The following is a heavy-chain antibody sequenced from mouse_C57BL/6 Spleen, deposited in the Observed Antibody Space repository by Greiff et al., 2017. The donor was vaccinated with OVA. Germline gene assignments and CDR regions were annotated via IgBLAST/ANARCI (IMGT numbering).Heavy chain of an antibody. J-gene: IGHJ2*01. CDR1: GYTFTSYW. CDR2: IYPGSGST. Sequence: QVHVKQPGAELVKPGASVKMSCKASGYTFTSYWITWVKQRPGQGLEWIGDIYPGSGSTNYNEKFKSKATLTVDTSSSTAYMQLSSLTSEDSAVYYCAKGGTTVVATDWGQGTTLTVSS. V-gene: IGHV1-55*01. CDR3: AKGGTTVVATD. D-gene: IGHD1-1*01.